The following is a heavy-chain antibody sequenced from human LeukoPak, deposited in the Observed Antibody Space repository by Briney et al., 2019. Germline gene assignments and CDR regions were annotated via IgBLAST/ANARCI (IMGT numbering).Heavy chain of an antibody. Sequence: PGGSLRLSCAASGFTFSHYALHWVRQVSGKGLEWVAGISYDGVDKYYPNSGEGRFTISRDNSKNTLFLEVKSLRVEDTAVYYCAKEVDTVMDWTNDAFDMWGQGTMVTVSP. CDR2: ISYDGVDK. V-gene: IGHV3-30*04. D-gene: IGHD5-18*01. CDR3: AKEVDTVMDWTNDAFDM. J-gene: IGHJ3*02. CDR1: GFTFSHYA.